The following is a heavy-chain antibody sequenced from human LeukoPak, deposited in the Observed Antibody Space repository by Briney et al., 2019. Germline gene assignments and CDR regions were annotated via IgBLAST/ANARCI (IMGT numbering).Heavy chain of an antibody. Sequence: SETLSLTCAVYGGSFSGYYWSWIRQPPGKGLEWIGEINHSGSTNYNPSLKSRVTISVDTSKNQFFLKLSSVTAADTAVYYCARGQLRLSNWGQGSLVIVSS. CDR2: INHSGST. D-gene: IGHD6-25*01. CDR1: GGSFSGYY. V-gene: IGHV4-34*01. CDR3: ARGQLRLSN. J-gene: IGHJ4*02.